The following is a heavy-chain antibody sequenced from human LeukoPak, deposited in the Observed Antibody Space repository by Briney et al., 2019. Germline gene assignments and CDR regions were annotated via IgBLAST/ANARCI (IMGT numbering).Heavy chain of an antibody. CDR3: AELGITMIGGV. D-gene: IGHD3-10*02. J-gene: IGHJ6*04. V-gene: IGHV3-23*01. Sequence: GGSLRLSCAASGFTFNNYGMSWVRQAPGKGLEWVSAISGSADNTYYVDSVKGRFTISRDNSRNTLYLQMNSLRAEDTAIYYCAELGITMIGGVWGKGTTVTISS. CDR2: ISGSADNT. CDR1: GFTFNNYG.